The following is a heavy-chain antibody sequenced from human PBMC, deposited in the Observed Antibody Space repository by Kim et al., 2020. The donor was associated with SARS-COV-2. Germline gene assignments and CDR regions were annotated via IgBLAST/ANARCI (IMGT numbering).Heavy chain of an antibody. CDR2: ILPMVDIP. CDR3: AR. J-gene: IGHJ6*01. CDR1: GGTFSNYA. Sequence: SVKVSCKASGGTFSNYAVNWVRQAPGQGLEWMGRILPMVDIPNYARNFQGRLTTTADKSTSTAYMELTGLTSADTAVYYWARGGQG. V-gene: IGHV1-69*04.